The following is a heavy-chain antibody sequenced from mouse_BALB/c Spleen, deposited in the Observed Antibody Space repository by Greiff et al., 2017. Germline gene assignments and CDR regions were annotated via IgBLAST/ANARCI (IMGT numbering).Heavy chain of an antibody. CDR2: INPSTGYT. J-gene: IGHJ3*01. D-gene: IGHD1-1*01. Sequence: QVQLKESGAELAKPGASVKMSCKASGYTFTSYWMHWVKQRPGQGLEWIGYINPSTGYTEYNQKFKDKATLTADKSSSTAYMQLSSLTSEDSAVYYCARSSYYYGSSSWFAYWGQGTLVTVSA. V-gene: IGHV1-7*01. CDR1: GYTFTSYW. CDR3: ARSSYYYGSSSWFAY.